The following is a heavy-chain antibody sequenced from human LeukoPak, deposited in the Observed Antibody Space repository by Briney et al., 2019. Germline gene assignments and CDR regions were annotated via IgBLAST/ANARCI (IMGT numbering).Heavy chain of an antibody. J-gene: IGHJ4*02. CDR1: GYSFTSYW. Sequence: GESLKISCKGSGYSFTSYWISWVRQMPGKGLEWMGRIDPSDSYTNYSPSFQGHVTISADKSISTACLQWSSLKASDTAMYYCARPAYGSGSLGYWGQGTLVTVSS. CDR2: IDPSDSYT. D-gene: IGHD3-10*01. CDR3: ARPAYGSGSLGY. V-gene: IGHV5-10-1*01.